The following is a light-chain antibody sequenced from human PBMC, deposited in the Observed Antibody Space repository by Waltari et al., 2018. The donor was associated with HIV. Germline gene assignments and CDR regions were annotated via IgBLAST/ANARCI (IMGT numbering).Light chain of an antibody. CDR3: ASFSSTSTYV. CDR1: SDDVGGSPY. CDR2: EDT. V-gene: IGLV2-14*01. Sequence: QSALTQPASMSASPGHAITISCTASSDDVGGSPYVSWYQQFPGKAPKLLISEDTDRASGISLRCSGSKSANTASLTISGLRPEDEADYFCASFSSTSTYVFGTGTKVTVL. J-gene: IGLJ1*01.